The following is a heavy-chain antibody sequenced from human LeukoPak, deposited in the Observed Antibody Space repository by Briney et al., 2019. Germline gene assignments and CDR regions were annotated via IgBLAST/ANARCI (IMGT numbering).Heavy chain of an antibody. CDR1: GFTFSSYA. Sequence: PGGSLRLSCAASGFTFSSYAMHWVRQAPGKGLEWVSVIYSGGSTYYADSVKGRFTISRDNSKNTLYLQMNSLRAEDTAVYYCARVWDMTTVTDWGQGTLVTVSS. CDR2: IYSGGST. V-gene: IGHV3-53*01. J-gene: IGHJ4*02. CDR3: ARVWDMTTVTD. D-gene: IGHD4-17*01.